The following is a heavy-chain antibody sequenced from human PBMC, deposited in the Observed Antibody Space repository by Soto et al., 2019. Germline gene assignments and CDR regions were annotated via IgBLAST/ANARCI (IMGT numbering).Heavy chain of an antibody. CDR3: ARDVFCGGAPACPDMDV. V-gene: IGHV1-18*04. CDR2: ISGYNGNT. CDR1: GYTFSGYS. D-gene: IGHD2-21*01. Sequence: GASVKVSCKASGYTFSGYSITWVRQAPGQGLEWMGRISGYNGNTNYARTLRGRLTLTTDTSTSTAYMELRSLTSDDTAVYYCARDVFCGGAPACPDMDVWGQGTTVT. J-gene: IGHJ6*02.